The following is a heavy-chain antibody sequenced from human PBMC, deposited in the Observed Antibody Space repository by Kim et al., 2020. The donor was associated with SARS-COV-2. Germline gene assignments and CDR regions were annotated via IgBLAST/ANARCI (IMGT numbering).Heavy chain of an antibody. J-gene: IGHJ4*02. D-gene: IGHD3-9*01. CDR3: ARVFVGYFESLGY. Sequence: YSAASVKGRFTMSRDNAKPTVDLQMNSLRAEDAAVYFCARVFVGYFESLGYWGQGTLVTVSS. V-gene: IGHV3-23*01.